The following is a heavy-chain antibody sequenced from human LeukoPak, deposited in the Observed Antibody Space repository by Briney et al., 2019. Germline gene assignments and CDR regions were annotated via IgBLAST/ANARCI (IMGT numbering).Heavy chain of an antibody. V-gene: IGHV4-39*07. Sequence: SETLSLTCTVSGGSISSSSYYWGWIRQPPGKGLEWIGSIFYSGSTYYNPSLKSRVTVLLDTSKNQFSLKLSSVTAADTAVYYCAEAYCGGDCYFAEYFQHWGQGTLVTVSS. J-gene: IGHJ1*01. CDR1: GGSISSSSYY. CDR3: AEAYCGGDCYFAEYFQH. CDR2: IFYSGST. D-gene: IGHD2-21*02.